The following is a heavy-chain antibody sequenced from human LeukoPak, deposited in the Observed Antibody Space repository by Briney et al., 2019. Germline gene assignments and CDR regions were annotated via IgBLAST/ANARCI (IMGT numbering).Heavy chain of an antibody. V-gene: IGHV3-21*01. CDR1: GFTFSSYG. CDR3: ARDTPEYGDSPDAFDI. J-gene: IGHJ3*02. Sequence: GGSLRLSCAASGFTFSSYGMSWVRQAPGKGLEWVSAITATSSSTHDADSVQGRFTISRDNAKNSLYLQMNSLRDEDTAVYYCARDTPEYGDSPDAFDIWGQGTMVTVSS. D-gene: IGHD4-17*01. CDR2: ITATSSST.